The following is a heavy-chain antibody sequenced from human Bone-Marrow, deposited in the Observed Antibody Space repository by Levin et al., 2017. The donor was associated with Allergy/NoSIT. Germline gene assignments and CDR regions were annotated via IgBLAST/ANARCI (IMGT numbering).Heavy chain of an antibody. V-gene: IGHV3-30*03. CDR3: ALPSFDY. Sequence: KGLEWVAVISYNGTTQDYSDSVKGRFTVSRDDSKNTVYLQMNSLGTEDPAVYYCALPSFDYWGPGTLVTVPS. J-gene: IGHJ4*02. CDR2: ISYNGTTQ.